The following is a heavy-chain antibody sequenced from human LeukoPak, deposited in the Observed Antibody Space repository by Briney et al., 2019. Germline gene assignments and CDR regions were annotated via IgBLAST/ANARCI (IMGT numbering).Heavy chain of an antibody. J-gene: IGHJ3*02. V-gene: IGHV3-23*01. CDR1: GIIFSKYG. CDR3: AKDPNGDYIGTFDI. CDR2: VLGSGVPT. D-gene: IGHD4-17*01. Sequence: GGSLRLSCAASGIIFSKYGMSWVRQAPGKGLEWAATVLGSGVPTYYADSVQGRFTISRDNSKNTLYLQMSSLRAEDTAMYYCAKDPNGDYIGTFDIWGQGTMVIVS.